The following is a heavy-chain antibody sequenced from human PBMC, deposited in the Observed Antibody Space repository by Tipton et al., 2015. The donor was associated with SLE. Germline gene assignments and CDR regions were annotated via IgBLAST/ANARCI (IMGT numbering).Heavy chain of an antibody. D-gene: IGHD3-10*01. J-gene: IGHJ3*02. V-gene: IGHV3-23*03. CDR3: AKTEMVRGVTTDAFDI. CDR2: IYSGGSST. CDR1: GFTFSSYA. Sequence: AVSGFTFSSYAMSWVRQAPGKGLEWVSVIYSGGSSTYYADSVKGRFTISRDNSKNPLYLQMNSLRAEDTAVYYCAKTEMVRGVTTDAFDIWGQGTMVTVSS.